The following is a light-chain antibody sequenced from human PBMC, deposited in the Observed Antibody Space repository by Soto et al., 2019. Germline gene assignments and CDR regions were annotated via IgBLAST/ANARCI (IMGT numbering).Light chain of an antibody. CDR3: QQYFNWPLTWT. V-gene: IGKV3-15*01. J-gene: IGKJ1*01. CDR2: GAS. CDR1: QSVRTN. Sequence: EVVLTQSPATLSVSAGGTVTLSCRASQSVRTNVAWYQQIPGQAPRLLVYGASTRATGVPARFTGGGSGIEFSLTISSLLSEDSAFYYCQQYFNWPLTWTFGPGTKVQIK.